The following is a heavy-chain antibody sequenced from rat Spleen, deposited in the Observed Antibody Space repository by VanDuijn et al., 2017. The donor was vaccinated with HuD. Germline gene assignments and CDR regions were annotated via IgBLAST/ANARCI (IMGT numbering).Heavy chain of an antibody. J-gene: IGHJ4*01. Sequence: EVQLAETGGGLVQPGRSLKLSCVASGFTFSGYWMYWVRQAPGQGLEWVSSIITDGGTTYSLDSGKGRFTISRDNAENTVYLQMNSLRSEDTATYYCAKDMNYYSTYPFYVMGDWGQGASVTVSS. V-gene: IGHV5-58*01. D-gene: IGHD1-2*01. CDR2: IITDGGTT. CDR1: GFTFSGYW. CDR3: AKDMNYYSTYPFYVMGD.